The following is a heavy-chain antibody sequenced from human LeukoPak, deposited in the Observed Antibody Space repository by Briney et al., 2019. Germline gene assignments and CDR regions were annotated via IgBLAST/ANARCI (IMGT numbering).Heavy chain of an antibody. CDR2: INPSGGST. CDR3: ARAGIVGQKDY. CDR1: GYTFISYY. Sequence: ASVKVSCKASGYTFISYYMHWVRQAPGQGLEWMGIINPSGGSTSYAQKFQGRVTMTRDTSTSTVYMELSSLRSEDTAVYYCARAGIVGQKDYWGQGTLVTVSS. J-gene: IGHJ4*02. V-gene: IGHV1-46*01. D-gene: IGHD1-26*01.